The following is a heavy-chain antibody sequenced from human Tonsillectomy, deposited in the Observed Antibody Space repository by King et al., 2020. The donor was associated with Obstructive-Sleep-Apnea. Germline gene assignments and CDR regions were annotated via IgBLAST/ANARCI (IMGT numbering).Heavy chain of an antibody. CDR3: ATRXXXXEXXXDY. J-gene: IGHJ4*02. V-gene: IGHV1-69*01. CDR1: GGTFSSYG. Sequence: VQLVESGAEVKKPGSSVKVSCKASGGTFSSYGISWVRQAPGQGLEWMGGIVAIXGPASXAQKFQGRVTITADEVASTAYMELSSLRSDDTAVYYCATRXXXXEXXXDYXXXGTL. CDR2: IVAIXGPA.